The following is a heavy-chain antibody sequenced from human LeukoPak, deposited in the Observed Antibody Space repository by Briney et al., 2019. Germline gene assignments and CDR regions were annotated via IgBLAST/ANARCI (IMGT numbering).Heavy chain of an antibody. J-gene: IGHJ5*02. D-gene: IGHD1-1*01. CDR3: AREGTAGSNLNWFDP. CDR2: ISYSGST. CDR1: GGSISSYY. Sequence: PSETLSLTCTVSGGSISSYYWSWIRQPPGKGLEWIGYISYSGSTNFNPSLKSRVTISVDTSKNQFSLKLSSVTAADTAVYYCAREGTAGSNLNWFDPWGQGTLVTVSS. V-gene: IGHV4-59*01.